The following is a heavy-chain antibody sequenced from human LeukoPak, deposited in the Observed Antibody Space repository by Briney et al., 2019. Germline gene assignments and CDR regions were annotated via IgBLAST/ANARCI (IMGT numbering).Heavy chain of an antibody. J-gene: IGHJ4*02. V-gene: IGHV4-59*01. CDR2: IYYSGST. Sequence: SETLSLTCTVSGXSISSYYWSWIRQPPGKGLEWIADIYYSGSTNYSPSLKSRVTISIDTSKKQFSLRLSSVTAADTAVYYCARGWGYFDSWGQGTLVTVST. CDR3: ARGWGYFDS. D-gene: IGHD3-16*01. CDR1: GXSISSYY.